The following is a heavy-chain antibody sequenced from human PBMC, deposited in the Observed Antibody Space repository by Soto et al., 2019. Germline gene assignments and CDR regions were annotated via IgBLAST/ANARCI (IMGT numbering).Heavy chain of an antibody. CDR1: GGSFSGYY. J-gene: IGHJ6*03. Sequence: SETLSLTCAVYGGSFSGYYWSWIRQPPGKGLEWIGEINHSGSTNYNPSLKSRVTISVDTSKNQFSLKLSSVTAADTAVYYCARGRTNKYYYYHYMDVWGKGTTVTVS. CDR2: INHSGST. CDR3: ARGRTNKYYYYHYMDV. V-gene: IGHV4-34*01.